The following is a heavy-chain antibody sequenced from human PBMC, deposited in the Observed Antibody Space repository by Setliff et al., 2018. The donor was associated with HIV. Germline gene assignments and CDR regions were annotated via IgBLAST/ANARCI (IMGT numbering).Heavy chain of an antibody. CDR1: GDNFNSHS. V-gene: IGHV1-69*13. Sequence: ASVKVSCKASGDNFNSHSISWVRQAPGQGLEWMGGIVPIFGTPNYAQKFKGRPTITADESTSTVYMELSSLRSEDTAVYFCARDSRDIVVVIAPEPEPYYYYGMDVWGEGTTVTVSS. D-gene: IGHD2-15*01. CDR3: ARDSRDIVVVIAPEPEPYYYYGMDV. J-gene: IGHJ6*04. CDR2: IVPIFGTP.